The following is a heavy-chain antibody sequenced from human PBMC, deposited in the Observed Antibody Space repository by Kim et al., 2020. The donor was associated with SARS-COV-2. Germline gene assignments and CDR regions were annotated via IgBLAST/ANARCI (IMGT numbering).Heavy chain of an antibody. CDR2: ISGSGGST. V-gene: IGHV3-23*01. CDR1: GFTFSSYA. CDR3: EKGVVVVAATNWFDP. D-gene: IGHD2-15*01. Sequence: GGSLRLSCAASGFTFSSYAMSWVRQAPGKGLEWVSAISGSGGSTYYADSVKGRFTISRDNSKNTLYLQMNSLRAEDTAIYYCEKGVVVVAATNWFDPWGQGTLVTVSS. J-gene: IGHJ5*02.